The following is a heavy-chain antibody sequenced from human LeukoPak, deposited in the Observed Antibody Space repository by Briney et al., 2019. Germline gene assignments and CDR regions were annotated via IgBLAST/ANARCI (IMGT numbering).Heavy chain of an antibody. Sequence: ASVKVSCKASGYTFTSYDINWVRQAPGQGLEWMGIINPSGGSTSYAQKFQGRVTMTRDTSTSTVYMELSSLRSEDTAVYYCARESRVFHWFDPWGQGTLVTVSS. CDR3: ARESRVFHWFDP. CDR1: GYTFTSYD. V-gene: IGHV1-46*01. CDR2: INPSGGST. J-gene: IGHJ5*02. D-gene: IGHD2-21*01.